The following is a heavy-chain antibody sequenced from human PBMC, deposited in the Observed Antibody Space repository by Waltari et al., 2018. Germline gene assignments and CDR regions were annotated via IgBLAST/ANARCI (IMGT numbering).Heavy chain of an antibody. CDR1: GGSFSGYY. J-gene: IGHJ4*02. D-gene: IGHD6-13*01. Sequence: QVQLQQWGAGLLKPSETLSLTCAVYGGSFSGYYWSWIRQPPGKGLEWIGEINHSGSTNYNPSLKSRVTISVDTSKNQFSLKLSSVTAADTAVYYCAREPSFSIAAAGRRYFDYWGQGTLVTVSS. V-gene: IGHV4-34*01. CDR3: AREPSFSIAAAGRRYFDY. CDR2: INHSGST.